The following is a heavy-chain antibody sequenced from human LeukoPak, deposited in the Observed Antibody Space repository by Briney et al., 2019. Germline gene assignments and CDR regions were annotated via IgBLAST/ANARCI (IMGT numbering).Heavy chain of an antibody. Sequence: GGSLRLSCAPSGFTFDNFAMTWVRQAPGKGLEWVSEITGSGGSTYYADSVKGRFTISRDNCKNTLYLQMNSLRAEDTAIYYCARELFDFDYWGQGTLVTVSS. CDR1: GFTFDNFA. V-gene: IGHV3-23*01. D-gene: IGHD3-10*01. J-gene: IGHJ4*02. CDR3: ARELFDFDY. CDR2: ITGSGGST.